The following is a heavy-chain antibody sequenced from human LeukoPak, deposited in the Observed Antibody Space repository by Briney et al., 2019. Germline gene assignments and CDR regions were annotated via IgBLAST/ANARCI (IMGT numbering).Heavy chain of an antibody. CDR2: IYYSGST. J-gene: IGHJ6*02. D-gene: IGHD3-22*01. Sequence: SETLSLTCTVSGASVSSGSYYWSWIRQPPGKGLEWIGYIYYSGSTNYNPSLKSRVTISVDTSKNQFSLKLSSVTAADTAVYYCARDRSPEGYYDSSHWDYYHGMDVWGQGTTVTVSS. CDR1: GASVSSGSYY. V-gene: IGHV4-61*01. CDR3: ARDRSPEGYYDSSHWDYYHGMDV.